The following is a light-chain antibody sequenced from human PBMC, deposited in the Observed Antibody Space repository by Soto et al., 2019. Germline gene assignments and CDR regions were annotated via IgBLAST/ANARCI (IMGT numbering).Light chain of an antibody. CDR3: QQYYNWLT. J-gene: IGKJ4*01. V-gene: IGKV3D-15*01. CDR2: GAS. Sequence: EIVMTQSPATLSVSPGERATLSCRASQSVSSKLAWYQQKPGQAPRLLIYGASTRATGIPARFSGSGSGTEFTLTISSLQSEDFGVYYCQQYYNWLTFGGGTKVEIK. CDR1: QSVSSK.